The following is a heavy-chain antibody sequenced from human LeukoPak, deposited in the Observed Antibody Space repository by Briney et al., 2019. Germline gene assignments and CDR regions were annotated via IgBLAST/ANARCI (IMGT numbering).Heavy chain of an antibody. V-gene: IGHV1-69*01. CDR3: ACLVGATTIFWFDP. D-gene: IGHD1-26*01. Sequence: SVKVSCKASGGTFISYAISWVRQAPGQGLEWMGGIIPIFGTANYAQKFQGRVTITADESTSTAYMELSSLRSEDTAVYYCACLVGATTIFWFDPWGQGTLVIVSS. J-gene: IGHJ5*02. CDR1: GGTFISYA. CDR2: IIPIFGTA.